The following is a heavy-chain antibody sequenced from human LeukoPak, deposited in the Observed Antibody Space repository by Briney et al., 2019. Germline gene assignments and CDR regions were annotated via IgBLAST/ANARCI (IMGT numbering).Heavy chain of an antibody. Sequence: PGGSLRLSCAASGFTFSSYAMNWVRQAPGKGLEWVSGISGRGGSTYYADSVKGRFTISRDNSKNTLSLQMNSLTAEDTAVYYCAKALVAAYDILTGYLDYWGQGTLVTVSS. CDR3: AKALVAAYDILTGYLDY. V-gene: IGHV3-23*01. J-gene: IGHJ4*02. CDR2: ISGRGGST. D-gene: IGHD3-9*01. CDR1: GFTFSSYA.